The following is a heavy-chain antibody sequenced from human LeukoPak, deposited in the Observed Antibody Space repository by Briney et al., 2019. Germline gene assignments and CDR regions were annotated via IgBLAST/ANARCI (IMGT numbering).Heavy chain of an antibody. D-gene: IGHD3-22*01. CDR2: ISSSASTI. CDR3: AGDPFGEFYYDSSGYDY. CDR1: GFTFSDYY. Sequence: GGSLRLSCAASGFTFSDYYMSWIRQAPGKGLEWVSYISSSASTIYYADSVKGRFTISRDNAKNSLYLQMNSLRAEDTAVYYCAGDPFGEFYYDSSGYDYWGRGTLVTVFS. J-gene: IGHJ4*02. V-gene: IGHV3-11*01.